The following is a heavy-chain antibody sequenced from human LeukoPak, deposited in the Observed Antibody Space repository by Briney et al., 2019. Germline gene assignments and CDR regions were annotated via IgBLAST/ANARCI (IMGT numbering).Heavy chain of an antibody. CDR3: ARELDALGIAAPQDY. J-gene: IGHJ4*02. D-gene: IGHD6-13*01. Sequence: RGASVKVSCKASGYTFTSYAMNWVRQAPGQGLEWMGWINTNTGNPTYAQGFTGRFVFSLDTSVSTAYLQISSLKAEDTAVYYCARELDALGIAAPQDYWGQGTLVAVSS. V-gene: IGHV7-4-1*02. CDR1: GYTFTSYA. CDR2: INTNTGNP.